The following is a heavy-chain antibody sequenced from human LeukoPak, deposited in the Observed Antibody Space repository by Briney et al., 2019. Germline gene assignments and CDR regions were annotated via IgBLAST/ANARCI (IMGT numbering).Heavy chain of an antibody. J-gene: IGHJ4*02. CDR1: GYTFTGYG. CDR3: ARVTGTYFDY. Sequence: ASVKVSCKASGYTFTGYGISWVRQAPGQGLEWMGWINAGNGNTKYSQKFQGRVTITRDTSASTAYMELSSLRSEDTAVYYCARVTGTYFDYWGQGTLVTVSS. V-gene: IGHV1-3*01. CDR2: INAGNGNT. D-gene: IGHD3-9*01.